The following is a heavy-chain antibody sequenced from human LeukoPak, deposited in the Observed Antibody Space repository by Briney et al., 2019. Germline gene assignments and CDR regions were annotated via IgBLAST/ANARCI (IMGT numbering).Heavy chain of an antibody. J-gene: IGHJ4*02. CDR3: ARIRCSPGDDSCYNY. V-gene: IGHV4-34*01. Sequence: SETLSLTCGVRGVSFSGNYWSWIRPSPEKGLECIGEIYQTKYTTYNPSLKSRVTIWADTSVNQLSLTVTSVTAADTAIYYCARIRCSPGDDSCYNYWGRGTLVTVSS. CDR2: IYQTKYT. D-gene: IGHD2-21*01. CDR1: GVSFSGNY.